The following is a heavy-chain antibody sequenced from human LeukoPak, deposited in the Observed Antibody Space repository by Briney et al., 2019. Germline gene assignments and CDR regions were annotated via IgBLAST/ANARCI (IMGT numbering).Heavy chain of an antibody. CDR2: SGSGGST. Sequence: AGGSLRPSCAASGFTFSSYAMSWVRQAPGKGLEWVSSGSGGSTYYADSVKGRFTISRDNSKNTLYLQMNSLRAEDTAVYYCAPLGVTTWLDYWGQGTLVTVSS. CDR3: APLGVTTWLDY. D-gene: IGHD4-17*01. J-gene: IGHJ4*02. CDR1: GFTFSSYA. V-gene: IGHV3-23*01.